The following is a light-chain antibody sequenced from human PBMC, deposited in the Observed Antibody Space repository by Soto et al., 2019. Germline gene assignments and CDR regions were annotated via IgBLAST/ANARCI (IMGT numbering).Light chain of an antibody. V-gene: IGKV1-33*01. J-gene: IGKJ2*01. CDR2: DAS. CDR3: QQYDNLPYT. CDR1: QDISNY. Sequence: DIQMTQSPSSLSASVGDRVTITCQASQDISNYLNWYQQKPRKAPKLLIYDASNLETAVSSRFSGSGSGTDFTFTISSLQPEDIATYYCQQYDNLPYTFGQGTKLEIK.